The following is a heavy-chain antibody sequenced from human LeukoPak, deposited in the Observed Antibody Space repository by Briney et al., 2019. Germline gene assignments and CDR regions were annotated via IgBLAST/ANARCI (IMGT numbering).Heavy chain of an antibody. Sequence: PGGSLRLSCAASGFTFSNAWMSWVRQAPGRGRGWVGGIKSKIDGGTTDYAAPVKGRFTISRDDSKNTLYLQMNSLKTEDTAVYYCTTDGGRKSRPYHFDYWGQGTLVTVSS. J-gene: IGHJ4*02. V-gene: IGHV3-15*01. CDR1: GFTFSNAW. CDR3: TTDGGRKSRPYHFDY. D-gene: IGHD3-16*01. CDR2: IKSKIDGGTT.